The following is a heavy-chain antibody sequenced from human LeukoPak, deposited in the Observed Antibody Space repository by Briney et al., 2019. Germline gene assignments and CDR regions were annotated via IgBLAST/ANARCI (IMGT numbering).Heavy chain of an antibody. Sequence: GGSLRLSCAASGFTFSNYWMTWVHQAPGKGLEWVANIRQDGSEECYVDSVKGRFTISRDNAKNSVYLQMNSLRVEDTAVYYCARDRRAAADYWGQGTLVTVSS. J-gene: IGHJ4*02. CDR2: IRQDGSEE. V-gene: IGHV3-7*01. CDR1: GFTFSNYW. D-gene: IGHD6-13*01. CDR3: ARDRRAAADY.